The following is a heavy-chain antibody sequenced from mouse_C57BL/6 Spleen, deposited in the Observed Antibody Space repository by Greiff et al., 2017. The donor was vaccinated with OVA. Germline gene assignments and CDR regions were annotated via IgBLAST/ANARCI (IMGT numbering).Heavy chain of an antibody. D-gene: IGHD1-1*01. CDR1: GYTFTSYW. CDR2: IDPSDSYT. J-gene: IGHJ2*01. Sequence: QVQLQQPGAELVRPGTSVKLSCKASGYTFTSYWMHWVKQRPGQGLEWIGVIDPSDSYTNYNQKFKGKATLTVDTSSSTAYMQLSSLTSEDSAVYYCARKGPYGSSRDYWGQGTTLTVSS. CDR3: ARKGPYGSSRDY. V-gene: IGHV1-59*01.